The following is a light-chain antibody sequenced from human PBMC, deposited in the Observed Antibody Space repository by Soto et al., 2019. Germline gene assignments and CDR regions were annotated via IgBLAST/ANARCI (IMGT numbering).Light chain of an antibody. V-gene: IGKV3-20*01. CDR3: QQYSSSPRT. J-gene: IGKJ5*01. CDR1: QTISSGF. Sequence: EIVLTQSPGILYLSPGDRATLSCRASQTISSGFLAWYQQKVGQAPRLLIYDASNRATGVPDRFSGSGSGTDFSLTISRLEPEDFAVYHCQQYSSSPRTFGQGKRLEI. CDR2: DAS.